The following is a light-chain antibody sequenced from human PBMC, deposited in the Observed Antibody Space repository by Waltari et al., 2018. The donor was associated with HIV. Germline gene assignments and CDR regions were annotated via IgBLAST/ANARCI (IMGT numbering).Light chain of an antibody. CDR3: SSYTGSSTWV. CDR1: SSDIGYYKY. J-gene: IGLJ2*01. V-gene: IGLV2-14*03. CDR2: DVT. Sequence: QSALTQPASASGSPGQSLTISCTGSSSDIGYYKYVSWYQQHPGKVPKLMIFDVTNRPSGVSDRFSGSKSGNTASLTISGLQAEDEADYYCSSYTGSSTWVFGGGTKLTVL.